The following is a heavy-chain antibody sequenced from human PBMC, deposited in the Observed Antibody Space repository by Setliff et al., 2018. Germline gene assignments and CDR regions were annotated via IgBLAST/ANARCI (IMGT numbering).Heavy chain of an antibody. CDR1: GYTFTSYG. CDR2: VNPNSGGT. D-gene: IGHD3-22*01. J-gene: IGHJ6*03. Sequence: GASVKVSCKASGYTFTSYGISWVRQAPGQGLEWMGRVNPNSGGTNYAQKFQGRVTMTRDTSISTAYMELSRLRSDDTAVYYCARLGGSSGSGGFYYYYYYMDVWGKGTTVTVSS. CDR3: ARLGGSSGSGGFYYYYYYMDV. V-gene: IGHV1-2*06.